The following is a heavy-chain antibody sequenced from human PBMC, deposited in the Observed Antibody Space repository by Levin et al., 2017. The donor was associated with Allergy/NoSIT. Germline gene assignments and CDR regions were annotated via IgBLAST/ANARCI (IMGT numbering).Heavy chain of an antibody. Sequence: PGGSLRLSCAASGFSVSKKHMSWVRQAPGKGLEWVSLIYSSDSLYRGDSADYADSVKGRFTISRDNSKNMLYLQMNSLRAEDTAVYYCATLGQGGWTLAGYSDDAFDIWGQGTMVTVSS. D-gene: IGHD6-19*01. CDR3: ATLGQGGWTLAGYSDDAFDI. V-gene: IGHV3-23*01. J-gene: IGHJ3*02. CDR1: GFSVSKKH. CDR2: IYSSDSLYRGDSA.